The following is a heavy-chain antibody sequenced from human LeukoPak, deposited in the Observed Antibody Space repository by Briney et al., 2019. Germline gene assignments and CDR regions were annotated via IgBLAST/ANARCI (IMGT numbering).Heavy chain of an antibody. Sequence: GGSLRLSCEASGFTFSSYSMNWVRQAPGKGLEWVSSISSSSSYIYYADSVKGRFTISRDNAKNSLYLQMNSLRAEDTAVYYCASGSGYPDYYFDYWGQGTLVTASS. J-gene: IGHJ4*02. CDR3: ASGSGYPDYYFDY. V-gene: IGHV3-21*01. D-gene: IGHD3-22*01. CDR1: GFTFSSYS. CDR2: ISSSSSYI.